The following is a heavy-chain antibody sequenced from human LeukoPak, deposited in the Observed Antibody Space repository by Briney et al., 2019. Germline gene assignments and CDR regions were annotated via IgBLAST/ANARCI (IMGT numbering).Heavy chain of an antibody. V-gene: IGHV3-23*01. CDR2: ISASGGGT. D-gene: IGHD1-26*01. CDR3: AKEYSGSYSIADNWFDP. CDR1: GFTFSSYA. Sequence: PGGSLRLSCAASGFTFSSYAMTWVRQAPGKGLEWVSSISASGGGTYYADSVKGRFTISRDNSKNTLYLQMNSLRAEDTAVYYCAKEYSGSYSIADNWFDPWGQGTLVTVSS. J-gene: IGHJ5*02.